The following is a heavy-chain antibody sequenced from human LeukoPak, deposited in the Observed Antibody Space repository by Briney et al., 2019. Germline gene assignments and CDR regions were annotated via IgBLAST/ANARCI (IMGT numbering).Heavy chain of an antibody. CDR2: ISYDGSNK. D-gene: IGHD3-22*01. CDR1: GFIFSSYA. V-gene: IGHV3-30*04. Sequence: GGSLRLSCEASGFIFSSYAMHWVRQAPGKGLEWVAVISYDGSNKYYADSVKGRFTISRDNPKNTLYLQMNSLRAEDTAVYYCARGLAYYYDSSAYFLDYWGQGTLVTVSS. J-gene: IGHJ4*02. CDR3: ARGLAYYYDSSAYFLDY.